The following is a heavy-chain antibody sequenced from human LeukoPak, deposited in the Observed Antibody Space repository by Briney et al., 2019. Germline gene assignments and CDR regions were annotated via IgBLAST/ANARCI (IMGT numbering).Heavy chain of an antibody. CDR2: ISGSGENT. CDR3: AKDYQGRDYFDY. Sequence: GGSLRLSCAASGFTFSSYAMSWVRQAPGKGLEWVSAISGSGENTFYADSVKGRFTISRDNSKNTLYLQMNTLRAEDAAVYYCAKDYQGRDYFDYWGQGTLVTVSS. V-gene: IGHV3-23*01. CDR1: GFTFSSYA. J-gene: IGHJ4*02. D-gene: IGHD2-2*01.